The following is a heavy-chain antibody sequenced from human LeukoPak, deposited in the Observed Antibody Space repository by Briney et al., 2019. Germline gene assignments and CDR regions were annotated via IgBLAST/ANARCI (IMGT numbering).Heavy chain of an antibody. CDR1: GYTFTGYY. Sequence: ASVKVSCKASGYTFTGYYMHWVRQAPGQGLEWMGWINPNSGGTNYSQKFQGRVTITRDTSASTAYMELSSLRSEDTAVYYCARSLTPDYYDSSGGGGYFDYWGQGTLVTVSS. CDR2: INPNSGGT. V-gene: IGHV1-2*02. J-gene: IGHJ4*02. D-gene: IGHD3-22*01. CDR3: ARSLTPDYYDSSGGGGYFDY.